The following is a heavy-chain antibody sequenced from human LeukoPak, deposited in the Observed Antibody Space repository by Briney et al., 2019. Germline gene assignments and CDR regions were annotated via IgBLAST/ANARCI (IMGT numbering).Heavy chain of an antibody. CDR1: VFTFSSYA. D-gene: IGHD1-1*01. CDR3: AKVSGTAGGDFFDY. CDR2: ISGHGGST. V-gene: IGHV3-23*01. Sequence: PGGTLRLSCAASVFTFSSYAMTWVRQAPGKGLEWVSTISGHGGSTSYADSAKGRFTISRDNSKNSLYLQMNSLRAEDTAVFYCAKVSGTAGGDFFDYWGQGTLVAVSS. J-gene: IGHJ4*02.